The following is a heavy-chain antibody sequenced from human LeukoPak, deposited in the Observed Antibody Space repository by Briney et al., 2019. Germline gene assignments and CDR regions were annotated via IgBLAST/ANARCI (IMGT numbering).Heavy chain of an antibody. CDR2: ISSSSSYI. V-gene: IGHV3-21*01. J-gene: IGHJ3*02. Sequence: GGSLRLSCAASGFTFSSYSMNWVRQAPGKGLEWVSSISSSSSYIFYADSVKGRFTISRDNAKRSLYLKMNSLRAEDTAVYSCAGGSSGYDLEAFDIWGQGTMVTVSS. D-gene: IGHD5-12*01. CDR1: GFTFSSYS. CDR3: AGGSSGYDLEAFDI.